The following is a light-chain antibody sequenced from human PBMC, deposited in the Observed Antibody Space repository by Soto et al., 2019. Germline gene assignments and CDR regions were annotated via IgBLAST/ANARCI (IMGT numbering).Light chain of an antibody. CDR3: QQDNKWPLT. V-gene: IGKV3-15*01. CDR1: QSVYSS. J-gene: IGKJ1*01. CDR2: GAS. Sequence: ETVITQFPATLSVSPGERATLSCRASQSVYSSLAWYQQKHGQAPRLLIYGASTRATGIPARFSGSGSGTEFTLTISSLQSEDFTVYYCQQDNKWPLTFGQGTKVDIK.